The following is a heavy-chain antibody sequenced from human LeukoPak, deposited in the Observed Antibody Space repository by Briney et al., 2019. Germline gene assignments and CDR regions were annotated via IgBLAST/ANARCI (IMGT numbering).Heavy chain of an antibody. D-gene: IGHD1-7*01. CDR3: AREGYNWNSNFDY. CDR2: IYYTGTT. CDR1: GDSISGYY. J-gene: IGHJ4*02. Sequence: SETLSLTCSVSGDSISGYYWSWVRQPPGRGLEWIGYIYYTGTTKYDPSLESRVTMSVDTSKNQFSLKLSSVTAADTAVYYCAREGYNWNSNFDYWGQGTLVTVSS. V-gene: IGHV4-59*12.